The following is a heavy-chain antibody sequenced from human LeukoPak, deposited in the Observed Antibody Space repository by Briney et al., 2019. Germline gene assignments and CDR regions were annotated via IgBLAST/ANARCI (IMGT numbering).Heavy chain of an antibody. Sequence: PAETLSLTCTVSGDSISSHYWSWLRQPPGKGLEGLGYIYYSGSTNYKASIKSRVSISGDTSQNQFSLKLSSVTAVDTAVYYCARAPRGYCTNGVCPSPFDPWGQGTLVTVSS. CDR3: ARAPRGYCTNGVCPSPFDP. J-gene: IGHJ5*02. CDR2: IYYSGST. V-gene: IGHV4-59*11. CDR1: GDSISSHY. D-gene: IGHD2-8*01.